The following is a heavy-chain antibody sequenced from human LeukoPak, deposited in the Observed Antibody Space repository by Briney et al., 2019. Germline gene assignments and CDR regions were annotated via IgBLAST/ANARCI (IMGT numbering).Heavy chain of an antibody. CDR3: ARDIVVVVAATLALPYYGMDV. CDR1: GYTFTGDY. Sequence: GASVKGSCKASGYTFTGDYMHWVRQAPGQGLEWMGWINPNSGGTNYAQKFQGRVTMTTDTSISTAYMELSRLRSDDTAVYYCARDIVVVVAATLALPYYGMDVWGQGTTVTVSS. V-gene: IGHV1-2*02. CDR2: INPNSGGT. D-gene: IGHD2-15*01. J-gene: IGHJ6*02.